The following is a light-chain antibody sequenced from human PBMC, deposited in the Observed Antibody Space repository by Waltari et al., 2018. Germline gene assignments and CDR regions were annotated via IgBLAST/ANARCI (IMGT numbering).Light chain of an antibody. CDR3: MQSLRALWT. J-gene: IGKJ1*01. CDR2: LGS. CDR1: QSLLHSNGFNY. Sequence: DIVVTQSPLSLPVTPGEPASISFRSSQSLLHSNGFNYLDWYLQKPGQSPQLLIYLGSNRASGVPDRFSGSGSGTDFTLKISSVEADDVGVYYCMQSLRALWTFGQGP. V-gene: IGKV2-28*01.